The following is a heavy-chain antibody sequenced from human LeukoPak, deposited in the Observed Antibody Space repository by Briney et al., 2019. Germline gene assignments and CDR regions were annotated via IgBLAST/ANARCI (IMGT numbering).Heavy chain of an antibody. CDR1: GFTFSNYD. V-gene: IGHV3-13*01. J-gene: IGHJ4*02. CDR3: ASSPAYSSSWYAIDN. D-gene: IGHD6-13*01. Sequence: GGSLRLSCAASGFTFSNYDMHWVPQAAGKGLERVSGIGTAGDTYYPASVKGRFTISRENAKSSLYLQINSLSAGDTAVYYCASSPAYSSSWYAIDNWGQETLVTVSS. CDR2: IGTAGDT.